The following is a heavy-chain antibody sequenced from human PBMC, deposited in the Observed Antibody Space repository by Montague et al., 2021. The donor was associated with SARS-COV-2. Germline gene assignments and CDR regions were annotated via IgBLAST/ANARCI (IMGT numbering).Heavy chain of an antibody. J-gene: IGHJ4*02. D-gene: IGHD6-13*01. Sequence: SLRLSCAASGFNFSDYPMTWICQAPGKGLEWVSHISSSSGYTKYADSVKGRFTISRDNAKNSLYLQMNSLRAEDTAVYYCVRAFSSSWSFPNWGQGTLVTVSS. CDR1: GFNFSDYP. V-gene: IGHV3-11*05. CDR3: VRAFSSSWSFPN. CDR2: ISSSSGYT.